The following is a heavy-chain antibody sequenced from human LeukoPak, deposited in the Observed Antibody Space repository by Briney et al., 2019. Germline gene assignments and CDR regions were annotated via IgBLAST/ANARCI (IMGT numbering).Heavy chain of an antibody. D-gene: IGHD3-9*01. J-gene: IGHJ6*03. Sequence: PGGSLRLSCAASGFTFSSYGMSWVRQAPGKGLEWVSAISGSGGSTYYADSVKGRFTISRDNSKNTLYLQMNSLRAEDTAVYYCAKEGNGVRYFDWLLSWGGDYMDVWGKGTTVTISS. CDR1: GFTFSSYG. CDR2: ISGSGGST. V-gene: IGHV3-23*01. CDR3: AKEGNGVRYFDWLLSWGGDYMDV.